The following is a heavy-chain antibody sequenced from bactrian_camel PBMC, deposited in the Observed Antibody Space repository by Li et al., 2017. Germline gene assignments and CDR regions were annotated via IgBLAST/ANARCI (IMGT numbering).Heavy chain of an antibody. Sequence: HVQLVESGGGSVQAGGSLKLSCTSSGYDISTCEKGWFRQAPGKERELVSFISSDGAPTYADSVKGRFSISRDNDKGTIFLQIHNLQTEDTALYYCVTDDPHWIPRADFGYWGQGTQVTVS. J-gene: IGHJ6*01. CDR3: VTDDPHWIPRADFGY. CDR2: ISSDGAP. CDR1: GYDISTCE. D-gene: IGHD1*01. V-gene: IGHV3S53*01.